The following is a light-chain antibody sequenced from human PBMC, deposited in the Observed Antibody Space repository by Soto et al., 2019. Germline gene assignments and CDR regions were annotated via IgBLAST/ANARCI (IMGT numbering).Light chain of an antibody. CDR1: SSDVGSYNL. CDR3: CSYAGSSTYV. J-gene: IGLJ1*01. Sequence: QSVLTQPASVSGSPGQSITISCTGTSSDVGSYNLVSWYQQHPGNAPKLMIYEVSKRPSGVSNRFSGSKSGNTASLTISGLHAEDEADYYCCSYAGSSTYVFGTGTKLTVL. V-gene: IGLV2-23*02. CDR2: EVS.